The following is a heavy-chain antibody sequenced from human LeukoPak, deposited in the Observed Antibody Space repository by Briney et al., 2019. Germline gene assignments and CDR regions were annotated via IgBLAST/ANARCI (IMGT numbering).Heavy chain of an antibody. J-gene: IGHJ4*02. V-gene: IGHV3-33*01. CDR1: GFTFSSYG. Sequence: GRSLRLSCAASGFTFSSYGMHWVRQAPGKGLEWVAVIWYDGSNKYYADSVKGRFTISRDNSKNTLYLQMNSLRAEDTAVYYCAREDLGYCSSTSCYYDYWGQGTQVTVSS. D-gene: IGHD2-2*01. CDR3: AREDLGYCSSTSCYYDY. CDR2: IWYDGSNK.